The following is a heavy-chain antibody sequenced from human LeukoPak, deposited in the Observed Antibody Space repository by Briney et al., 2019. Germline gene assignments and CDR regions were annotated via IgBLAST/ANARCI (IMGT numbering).Heavy chain of an antibody. CDR1: GGSISSSSYY. V-gene: IGHV4-61*05. CDR3: ARELGYSYGYGLREGPMGYMDV. CDR2: IYYSGST. J-gene: IGHJ6*03. D-gene: IGHD5-18*01. Sequence: SETLSLTCTVSGGSISSSSYYWGWIRQPPGKGLEWIGYIYYSGSTNYNPSLKSRVTISVDTSKNQFSLKLSSVTAADTAVYYCARELGYSYGYGLREGPMGYMDVWGKGTTVTVSS.